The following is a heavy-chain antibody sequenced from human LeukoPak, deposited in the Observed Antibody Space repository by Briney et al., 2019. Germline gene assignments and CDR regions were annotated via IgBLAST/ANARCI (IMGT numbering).Heavy chain of an antibody. CDR2: IRYSGST. D-gene: IGHD3-10*01. Sequence: SETLSLTCAVYGGSFSGYYWSWICQPPGKGLEWIGSIRYSGSTYYNPSLKSRVTISVDTSKNQFSLKLSSVTAADTAVYYCARPFYYYGSGSYYRWGQGTLVTVSS. V-gene: IGHV4-34*01. CDR1: GGSFSGYY. J-gene: IGHJ5*02. CDR3: ARPFYYYGSGSYYR.